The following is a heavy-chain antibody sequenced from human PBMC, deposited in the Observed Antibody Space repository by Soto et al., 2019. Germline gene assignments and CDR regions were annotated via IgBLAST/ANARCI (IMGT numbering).Heavy chain of an antibody. V-gene: IGHV4-34*01. J-gene: IGHJ6*03. Sequence: QVQLQQWGAGLLKPSETLSLTCAVYGGSFSGYYWSWIRQPPGKGLEWIGEINHSGSTNYNPSLKSRVTISVDTSKNQFYLKLSSVTASDTAVYYCARGRSPMYYDFWSGPYYMDVWGKGTTVTVSS. CDR1: GGSFSGYY. CDR2: INHSGST. D-gene: IGHD3-3*01. CDR3: ARGRSPMYYDFWSGPYYMDV.